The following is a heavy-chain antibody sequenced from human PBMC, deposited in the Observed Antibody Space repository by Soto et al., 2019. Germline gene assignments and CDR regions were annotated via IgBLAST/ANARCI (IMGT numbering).Heavy chain of an antibody. CDR1: GASVGSYY. CDR2: LSYSGIS. CDR3: ARISSNWYPDY. Sequence: PSETLSLTCSVSGASVGSYYWTWIRQSPGKGLEWVAYLSYSGISNYSPSFTSRVTTPIDTSKNQFSLKLSSVTAADTAVYYCARISSNWYPDYWGQGTLVTVSS. V-gene: IGHV4-59*08. J-gene: IGHJ4*02. D-gene: IGHD6-13*01.